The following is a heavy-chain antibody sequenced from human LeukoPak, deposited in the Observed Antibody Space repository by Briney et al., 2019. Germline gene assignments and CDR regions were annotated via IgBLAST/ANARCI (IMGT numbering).Heavy chain of an antibody. D-gene: IGHD5-12*01. J-gene: IGHJ4*02. Sequence: PSETLSLTCAVYGGFFSGYYWSWIRQPPGKGLKWIGEINHGGNTNYNPSLKSRVAISVDTSKNQFSLKLNSVTAADTAVYYCARLRCPLVSDKDVGVYWGQGTLGTVSS. V-gene: IGHV4-34*01. CDR2: INHGGNT. CDR1: GGFFSGYY. CDR3: ARLRCPLVSDKDVGVY.